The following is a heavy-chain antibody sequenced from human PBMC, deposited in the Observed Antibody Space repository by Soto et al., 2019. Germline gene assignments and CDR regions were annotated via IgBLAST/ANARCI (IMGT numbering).Heavy chain of an antibody. V-gene: IGHV4-31*03. J-gene: IGHJ4*02. CDR1: GGSVSSGGYY. D-gene: IGHD2-8*01. CDR2: IYYSGTT. CDR3: ARRALPQCINGVCYKDGFWDY. Sequence: SETLSLTCTVSGGSVSSGGYYWSWIRQHPGTGLEWIGYIYYSGTTYFNPSLKSRASISLDTSKNEFSLKLTSVTAADTAVYYCARRALPQCINGVCYKDGFWDYWGQGQWSPSPQ.